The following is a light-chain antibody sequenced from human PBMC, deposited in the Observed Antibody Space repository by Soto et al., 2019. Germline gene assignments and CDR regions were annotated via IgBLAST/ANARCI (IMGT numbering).Light chain of an antibody. V-gene: IGLV4-60*03. J-gene: IGLJ2*01. CDR2: LEGSGSY. Sequence: QLVLTQSSSASASLGSSVKLTCTLSSGHSSYIIAWHQQQPGKAPRYLMKLEGSGSYNKGSGVPDRFSGSSSGADRYLTISNLQSEDEADYYVETWDRSPHVVFGGGTTLTVL. CDR3: ETWDRSPHVV. CDR1: SGHSSYI.